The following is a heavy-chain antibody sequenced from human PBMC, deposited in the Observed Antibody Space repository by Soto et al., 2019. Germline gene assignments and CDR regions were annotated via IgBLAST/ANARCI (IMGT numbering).Heavy chain of an antibody. CDR3: ARLRQDPSYYYYYMDV. CDR1: GGSISSYY. CDR2: IYYSGST. V-gene: IGHV4-59*08. J-gene: IGHJ6*03. Sequence: SETLSLTCTVSGGSISSYYWSWIRQPPGKGLERIGYIYYSGSTNYNPSLKSRVTISVDTSKNQFSLKLSSVTAADTAVYYCARLRQDPSYYYYYMDVWGKGTTVTVSS.